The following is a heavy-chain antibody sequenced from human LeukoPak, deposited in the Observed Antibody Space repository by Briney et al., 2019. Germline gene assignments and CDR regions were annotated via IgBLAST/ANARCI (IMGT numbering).Heavy chain of an antibody. V-gene: IGHV4-39*01. CDR1: NASIISSSYY. J-gene: IGHJ4*02. Sequence: SETLSLTCSVSNASIISSSYYWGWIRQPPGKGLEWIGSIYYRGRTYYNPSLKIRVTMSADTSKNQFSLNLNSVTASDTAVYYCARQKILDDNYDSSGYYVDQWGQGSLVTVSS. CDR2: IYYRGRT. CDR3: ARQKILDDNYDSSGYYVDQ. D-gene: IGHD3-22*01.